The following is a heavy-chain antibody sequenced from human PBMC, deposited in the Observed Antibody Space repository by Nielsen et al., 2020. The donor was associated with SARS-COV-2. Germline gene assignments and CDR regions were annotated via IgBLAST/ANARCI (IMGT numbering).Heavy chain of an antibody. J-gene: IGHJ4*02. Sequence: GESLKISCAASGFTFSSYAMSWVRQAPGKGLEWVSVIYSGGSSKYYADSVKGRFTISRDNSKNTLYLQMNSLRAEDTAVYYCARGTAARLDYWGQGTLVTVSS. V-gene: IGHV3-23*03. CDR3: ARGTAARLDY. CDR1: GFTFSSYA. D-gene: IGHD6-6*01. CDR2: IYSGGSSK.